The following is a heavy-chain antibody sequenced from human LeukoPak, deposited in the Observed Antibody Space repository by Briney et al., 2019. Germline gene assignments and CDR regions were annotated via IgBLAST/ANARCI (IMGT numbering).Heavy chain of an antibody. D-gene: IGHD3-22*01. CDR1: GDSINSLDL. CDR3: AGLVGRYSSGLYYYYFDY. V-gene: IGHV4-4*01. J-gene: IGHJ4*02. CDR2: MYLSGTT. Sequence: SGTLSLTCTVSGDSINSLDLWSWVRQAPGKGLEWIGEMYLSGTTHSNPSVKSRVTISIDKSKNQFFLNLSSVTAADTAVYCCAGLVGRYSSGLYYYYFDYWGQGALATVSS.